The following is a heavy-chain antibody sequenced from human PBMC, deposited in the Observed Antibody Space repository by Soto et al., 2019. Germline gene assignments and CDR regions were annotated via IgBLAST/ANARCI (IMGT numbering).Heavy chain of an antibody. CDR2: FRGDGTGA. D-gene: IGHD3-22*01. J-gene: IGHJ4*02. CDR3: AKHSGYYYDSSGYYYDY. Sequence: GGSLRLSCAASGFTFSSYAMSWVRQAPGKGLEWVSAFRGDGTGAHYADSVKGRFTISRDNSKNTLYLQMNSLRAEDTAVYYCAKHSGYYYDSSGYYYDYWGQGTLVTVSS. CDR1: GFTFSSYA. V-gene: IGHV3-23*01.